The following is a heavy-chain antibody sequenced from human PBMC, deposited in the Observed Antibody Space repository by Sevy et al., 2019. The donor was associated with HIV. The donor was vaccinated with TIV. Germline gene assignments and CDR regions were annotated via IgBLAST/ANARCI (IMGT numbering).Heavy chain of an antibody. V-gene: IGHV3-30*18. D-gene: IGHD3-10*02. J-gene: IGHJ4*02. CDR1: GFNFQTFG. Sequence: GGSLRLSCSALGFNFQTFGMHWIRQAPGKVPEWLAVISSDGINHNYAASVKGRFTIYRDNSKSLLSLQMNSLTPNDTAVYFCTKESLRGTYIRGDFDHWGQGTLVTVSS. CDR3: TKESLRGTYIRGDFDH. CDR2: ISSDGINH.